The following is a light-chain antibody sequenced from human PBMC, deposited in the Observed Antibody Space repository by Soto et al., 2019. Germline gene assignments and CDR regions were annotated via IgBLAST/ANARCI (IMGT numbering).Light chain of an antibody. CDR1: STKIGAGYD. V-gene: IGLV1-40*01. CDR2: ANS. CDR3: QSYDSSLSGFYV. J-gene: IGLJ1*01. Sequence: QSVLTQPPSVSGAPGQRVTISYTGSSTKIGAGYDVHWYQQLPGRAPKLLIYANSNRPSGVPDRFSGSRSGTSASLAITGLQAEDEADYSCQSYDSSLSGFYVFGTGTKLTVL.